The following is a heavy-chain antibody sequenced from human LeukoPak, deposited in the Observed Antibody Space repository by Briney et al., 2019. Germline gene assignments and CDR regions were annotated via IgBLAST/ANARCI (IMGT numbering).Heavy chain of an antibody. J-gene: IGHJ3*01. D-gene: IGHD1-14*01. CDR3: IVVVEPPDSDGFDV. CDR1: GFTFGNSW. Sequence: GGSLRFSCAASGFTFGNSWVHWVRQAPGKGLVWVSLINADGSTTSYADSVKGRFTISRDNARNTLSLEMNSLTIEDTAVYYCIVVVEPPDSDGFDVWGQGTMITVSS. V-gene: IGHV3-74*01. CDR2: INADGSTT.